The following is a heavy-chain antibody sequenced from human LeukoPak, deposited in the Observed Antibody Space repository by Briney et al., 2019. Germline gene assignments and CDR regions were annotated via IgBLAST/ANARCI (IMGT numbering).Heavy chain of an antibody. CDR3: ASKRSGYYSGFFDY. D-gene: IGHD3-22*01. CDR1: GGSFSGYY. Sequence: PSETLSLTCAVYGGSFSGYYWTWIRQPPGKGLEWIGEIDHSGSTNCNPSLKSRVTISVDTSKNQFSLKLSSLAAADTAVYYCASKRSGYYSGFFDYWGQGTLVTVSS. V-gene: IGHV4-34*01. CDR2: IDHSGST. J-gene: IGHJ4*02.